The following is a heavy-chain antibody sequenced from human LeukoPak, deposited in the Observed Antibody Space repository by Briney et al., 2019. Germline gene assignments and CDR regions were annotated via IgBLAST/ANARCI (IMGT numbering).Heavy chain of an antibody. V-gene: IGHV4-59*01. D-gene: IGHD4-23*01. CDR1: GGSISSYY. CDR3: ARVGFGNTPHPIDY. CDR2: IYYTGST. J-gene: IGHJ4*02. Sequence: PSETLSLTCTVSGGSISSYYWSWIRQPPGKGLEWIGYIYYTGSTNYNPSLKSRVTISVDTSKNQFSLQLSSVTAADTAVYYCARVGFGNTPHPIDYWGQETLVTVSS.